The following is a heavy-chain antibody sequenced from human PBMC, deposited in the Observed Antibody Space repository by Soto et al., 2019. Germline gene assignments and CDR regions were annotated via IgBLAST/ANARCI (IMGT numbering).Heavy chain of an antibody. CDR2: IFSTGTT. D-gene: IGHD3-9*01. CDR1: SASIDNVS. Sequence: SVTLSLDCSVSSASIDNVSRSSIPQRPWKGLEWIAYIFSTGTTSYNPSLKSRVSASVDTSKNQVYLHLNSMTAADTAVYYCARHPQVPYFQQGHYYCGQGSLVTVS. CDR3: ARHPQVPYFQQGHYY. J-gene: IGHJ4*02. V-gene: IGHV4-59*08.